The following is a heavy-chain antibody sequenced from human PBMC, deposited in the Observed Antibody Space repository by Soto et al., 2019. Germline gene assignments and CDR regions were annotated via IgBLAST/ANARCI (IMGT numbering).Heavy chain of an antibody. CDR1: GFTFSSYG. V-gene: IGHV3-48*04. D-gene: IGHD5-12*01. J-gene: IGHJ3*02. Sequence: PGGSPRLSCAASGFTFSSYGMHWVRQAPGKGLEWVAYISISGGTIYYGDSVEGRFTISRDNADNSLYPQMNSLRAEDTAVYYCTKEKSVINSGYDAFDIWGRGTVVTVSS. CDR2: ISISGGTI. CDR3: TKEKSVINSGYDAFDI.